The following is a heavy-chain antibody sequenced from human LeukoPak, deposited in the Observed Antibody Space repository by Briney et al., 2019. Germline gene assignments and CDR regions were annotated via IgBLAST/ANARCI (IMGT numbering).Heavy chain of an antibody. CDR2: IYYSGST. Sequence: PSETLSLTCTVSGGSISSYYWSWIRQPPGKGLEWIGYIYYSGSTNYNPSLKSRVTISVDTSKNQFSLKLSSVTAADTAVYHCASYCSSSSCPHRRAFDIWGQGTMVTVSS. CDR1: GGSISSYY. J-gene: IGHJ3*02. D-gene: IGHD2-2*01. CDR3: ASYCSSSSCPHRRAFDI. V-gene: IGHV4-59*08.